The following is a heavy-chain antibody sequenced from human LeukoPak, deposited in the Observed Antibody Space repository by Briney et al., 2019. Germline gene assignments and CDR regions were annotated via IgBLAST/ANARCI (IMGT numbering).Heavy chain of an antibody. CDR3: ARDGDFDWLLQYPVRFDP. Sequence: GASVKASCKASGYTFTSYAMNWVRQAPGQGLEWMGWINTNTGNPTYAQGFTGRFVFSLDTSVSTAYLQISSLKAEDTAVYYCARDGDFDWLLQYPVRFDPWGQGTLVTVSS. D-gene: IGHD3-9*01. CDR1: GYTFTSYA. V-gene: IGHV7-4-1*02. J-gene: IGHJ5*02. CDR2: INTNTGNP.